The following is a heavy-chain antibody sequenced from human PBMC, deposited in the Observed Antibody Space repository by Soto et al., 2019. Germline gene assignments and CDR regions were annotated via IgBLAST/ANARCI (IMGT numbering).Heavy chain of an antibody. Sequence: GSLRLSCAASGFTFSSYGMHWVRQAQGKGLEWVAVIYSGGSTYYADSVKGRFTISRDNSKNTLYLQMNSLRAEDTAVYYCARESTRVLGDYEDGMDVWGQGTTVTVSS. CDR2: IYSGGST. V-gene: IGHV3-NL1*01. CDR3: ARESTRVLGDYEDGMDV. J-gene: IGHJ6*02. D-gene: IGHD4-17*01. CDR1: GFTFSSYG.